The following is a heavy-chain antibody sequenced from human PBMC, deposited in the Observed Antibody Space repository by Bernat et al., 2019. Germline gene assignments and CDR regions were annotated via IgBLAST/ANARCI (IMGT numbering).Heavy chain of an antibody. V-gene: IGHV3-23*01. CDR2: IGRSGNT. D-gene: IGHD3-10*01. CDR3: ATRGPTGSYFFDS. Sequence: EVQLLESGGGLVQPGESLRLSCAASGFTFSSHGRSWVRQAPGKGLEWVSSIGRSGNTYYSDSAKGRFTISRDNSKNTLNLQMNTLRAEDTAVYYCATRGPTGSYFFDSWGQGTLVTVSS. CDR1: GFTFSSHG. J-gene: IGHJ4*02.